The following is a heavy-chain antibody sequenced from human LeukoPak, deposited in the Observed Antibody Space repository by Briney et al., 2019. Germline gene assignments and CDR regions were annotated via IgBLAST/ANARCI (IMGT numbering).Heavy chain of an antibody. V-gene: IGHV4-30-2*01. CDR3: ARGGVGPTTNWFDP. J-gene: IGHJ5*02. Sequence: PSETLSLTCTVSGGSISGSGYYWSWIRQPPGKGLEWIGYIYHTGSTYYNPSLASRVTISVDRSKNQFSLRLTSVTAADTAVFYCARGGVGPTTNWFDPWGQGTLVTVSS. CDR1: GGSISGSGYY. CDR2: IYHTGST. D-gene: IGHD1-26*01.